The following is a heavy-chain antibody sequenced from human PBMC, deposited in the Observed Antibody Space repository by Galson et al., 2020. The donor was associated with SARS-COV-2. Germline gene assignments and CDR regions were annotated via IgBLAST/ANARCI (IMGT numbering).Heavy chain of an antibody. J-gene: IGHJ6*02. V-gene: IGHV1-18*01. CDR1: GYTFTNYG. Sequence: GESLKISCKASGYTFTNYGISWVRQAPGQGLEWMGWISSYNGITNYAQKFQGRVTMTSDTSTTTAYMELRSLRSDDTAVYYCARFGATPYYDSWGGYFDYYYYAMDVWGQGTSVTVSS. CDR3: ARFGATPYYDSWGGYFDYYYYAMDV. CDR2: ISSYNGIT. D-gene: IGHD3-3*01.